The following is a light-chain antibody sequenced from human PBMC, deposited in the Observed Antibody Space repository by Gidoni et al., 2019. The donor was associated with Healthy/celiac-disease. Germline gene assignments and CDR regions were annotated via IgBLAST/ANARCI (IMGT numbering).Light chain of an antibody. CDR1: QSVRSSY. CDR2: GAS. CDR3: QQYGSSPQCS. J-gene: IGKJ2*04. Sequence: EIVLTQSPGTLSLSPGERATLSCRASQSVRSSYLAWYQQKPGQAPRLLIYGASSRATGIPDRFSGSGSGTDFTLTISRLEPEDFAVYYCQQYGSSPQCSFGQGTKLEIK. V-gene: IGKV3-20*01.